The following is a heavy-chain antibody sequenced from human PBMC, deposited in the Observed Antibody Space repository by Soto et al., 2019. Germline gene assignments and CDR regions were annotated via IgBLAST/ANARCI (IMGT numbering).Heavy chain of an antibody. CDR2: ISWNSGII. Sequence: EVQLVESGGGLVQPGRSLRLSCAASGFTFDDYTMHWVRQAPGKGLEWVSGISWNSGIIVYGASVKGRFTISRDNAKKALYLQMKSLGAEDRAIYYCAKERQRCTEADCGTCASGGADVWGRGTTVAVSS. J-gene: IGHJ6*02. CDR1: GFTFDDYT. V-gene: IGHV3-9*01. D-gene: IGHD2-8*02. CDR3: AKERQRCTEADCGTCASGGADV.